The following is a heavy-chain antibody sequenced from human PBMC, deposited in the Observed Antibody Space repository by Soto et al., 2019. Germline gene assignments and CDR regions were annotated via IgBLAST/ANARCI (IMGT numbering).Heavy chain of an antibody. CDR3: ARGWGRYDSRYYFDY. D-gene: IGHD5-12*01. Sequence: QVQLVQSGAEVKKPGSSVKVSCKASGGTFSSYTISWVRQAPGQGLEWMGRIIPILGIANYAQKFQGRVTITADKSTSTAYMALSSLRSEDTAVYYCARGWGRYDSRYYFDYWGQGTLVTVSS. V-gene: IGHV1-69*02. CDR1: GGTFSSYT. J-gene: IGHJ4*02. CDR2: IIPILGIA.